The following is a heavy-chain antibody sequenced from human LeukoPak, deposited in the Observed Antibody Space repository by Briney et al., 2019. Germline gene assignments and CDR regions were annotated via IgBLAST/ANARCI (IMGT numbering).Heavy chain of an antibody. J-gene: IGHJ4*02. CDR1: GFTFSNAW. V-gene: IGHV3-15*01. CDR2: IKSKTDGGTT. Sequence: PGGSLRLSCAASGFTFSNAWMSWVRQAPGKGLEWVGRIKSKTDGGTTDYAAPVKGRFTISRDDSKNTLYLQMNSLKTEDTAVYYCTTEIVVVAAKGDYWGQGTLVTVSS. CDR3: TTEIVVVAAKGDY. D-gene: IGHD2-15*01.